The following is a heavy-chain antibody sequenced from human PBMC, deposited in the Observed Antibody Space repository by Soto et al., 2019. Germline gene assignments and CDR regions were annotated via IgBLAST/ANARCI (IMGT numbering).Heavy chain of an antibody. J-gene: IGHJ3*02. CDR2: IYYSGST. V-gene: IGHV4-59*01. CDR1: GDSITSYY. Sequence: QVQLQESGPGLVKPSETLSLTCTVSGDSITSYYWSWIRQPPGKGLEVIGYIYYSGSTNYNPPLKSRVTISVDTSMNQFSLKLTSVTAADTAMYFCERDTRYDTSSHYWDDAFDIWGQGTMVTVSS. D-gene: IGHD3-22*01. CDR3: ERDTRYDTSSHYWDDAFDI.